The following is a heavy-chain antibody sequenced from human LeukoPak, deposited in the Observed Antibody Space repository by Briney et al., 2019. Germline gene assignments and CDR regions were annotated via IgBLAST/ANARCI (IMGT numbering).Heavy chain of an antibody. J-gene: IGHJ4*02. V-gene: IGHV3-48*01. Sequence: GGSLRLSCAASGFTFSNYNMNWVRQAPGKGLEWVSYISSSSSTIYYADSVKGRFTISRYNAKNSLYLQMNSLRAEDTAVYYCARDYYDSSGYYHGALWGQGTLVTVSS. CDR3: ARDYYDSSGYYHGAL. CDR1: GFTFSNYN. D-gene: IGHD3-22*01. CDR2: ISSSSSTI.